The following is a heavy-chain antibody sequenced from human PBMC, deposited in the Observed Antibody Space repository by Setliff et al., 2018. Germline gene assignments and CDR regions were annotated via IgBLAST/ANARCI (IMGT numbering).Heavy chain of an antibody. CDR1: GGSISSGGFY. V-gene: IGHV4-61*09. Sequence: SETLSLTCSVSGGSISSGGFYWSWIRQSAGRGLEWIGHFHTGGATDYNLSLKSRVTISLGSSKNQFSLRLSSVTAADAAVYFCARLPGYCNGGNCYGYYTFDIWGQGTMVTVSS. CDR2: FHTGGAT. CDR3: ARLPGYCNGGNCYGYYTFDI. J-gene: IGHJ3*02. D-gene: IGHD2-15*01.